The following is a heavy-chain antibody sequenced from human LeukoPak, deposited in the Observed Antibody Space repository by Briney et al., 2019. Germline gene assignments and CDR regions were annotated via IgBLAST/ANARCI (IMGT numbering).Heavy chain of an antibody. CDR2: IRSKAYGGTT. J-gene: IGHJ4*02. CDR3: ARDKGGIITMVRGIIDY. Sequence: GGSLRLSCTASGFTFGDYAMSWFRQAPGKGLEWVGFIRSKAYGGTTEYAASVKGRFTISRDDSKSIAYLQMNSLRAEDTAVYCCARDKGGIITMVRGIIDYWGQGTLVTVSS. D-gene: IGHD3-10*01. CDR1: GFTFGDYA. V-gene: IGHV3-49*03.